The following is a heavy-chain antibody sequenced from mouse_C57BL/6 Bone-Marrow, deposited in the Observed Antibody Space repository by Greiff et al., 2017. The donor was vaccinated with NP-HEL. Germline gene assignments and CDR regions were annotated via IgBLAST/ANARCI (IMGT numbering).Heavy chain of an antibody. V-gene: IGHV1-64*01. CDR3: ARGLAWFAY. J-gene: IGHJ3*01. CDR1: GYTFTSYW. Sequence: QVQLQQPGAELVKPGASVKLSCKASGYTFTSYWMHWVKQRPGQGLEWIGMIHPNSGSTNYNQKFKGKSTLTVDKSSSTAYMQLSSLTSEDSAVYYCARGLAWFAYWGQGTLVTVSA. CDR2: IHPNSGST.